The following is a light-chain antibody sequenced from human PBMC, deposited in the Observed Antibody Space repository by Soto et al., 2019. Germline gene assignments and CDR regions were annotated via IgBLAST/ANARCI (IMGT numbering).Light chain of an antibody. V-gene: IGLV2-8*01. CDR1: SSDVGGYNY. CDR2: EVN. J-gene: IGLJ1*01. Sequence: QSALTQPPSASGSPGQSVAISCTGTSSDVGGYNYVSWYQQHPGKAPKLMIYEVNKRPSGVPDRFSGSKSDNTASLTVSGLQAXXEADYYCSSYAGSSNVFGTGTKLTVL. CDR3: SSYAGSSNV.